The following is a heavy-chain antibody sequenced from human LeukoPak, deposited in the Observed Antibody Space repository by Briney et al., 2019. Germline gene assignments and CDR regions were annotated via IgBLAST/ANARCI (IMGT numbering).Heavy chain of an antibody. V-gene: IGHV3-30*02. Sequence: PGGSLRLSCAASGISFSSFGMHWLRQAPGKGLEWVTFIWYDGHNKYYADSVKGRFTISRDNSKNTLYLQMHSLRPEDTAVYYCAKSQNYFDNSGYYYLDYWGQGNLVTVSS. CDR1: GISFSSFG. J-gene: IGHJ4*02. CDR2: IWYDGHNK. D-gene: IGHD3-22*01. CDR3: AKSQNYFDNSGYYYLDY.